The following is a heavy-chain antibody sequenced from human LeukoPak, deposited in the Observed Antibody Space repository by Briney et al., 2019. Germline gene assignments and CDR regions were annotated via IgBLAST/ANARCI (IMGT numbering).Heavy chain of an antibody. Sequence: GGSLRLSCAASGFTFSSYAMHWVRQAPGKGLEYVSAISSNGGSTYYANSVKGRFTISRDNSKNTLYLQMGSLRAEDMAVYYCARVSGDYDPDYWGQGTLVTVSS. CDR2: ISSNGGST. J-gene: IGHJ4*02. V-gene: IGHV3-64*01. CDR1: GFTFSSYA. CDR3: ARVSGDYDPDY. D-gene: IGHD4-17*01.